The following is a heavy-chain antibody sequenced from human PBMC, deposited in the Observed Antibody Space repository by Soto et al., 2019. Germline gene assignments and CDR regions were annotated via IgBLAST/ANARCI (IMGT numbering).Heavy chain of an antibody. CDR2: ISGSGGST. D-gene: IGHD2-2*01. CDR1: GFTFSSYA. CDR3: AKTQLEYQLPIGFDP. Sequence: GGSLRLSCAASGFTFSSYAMSWVRQAPGKGLEWVSAISGSGGSTYYADSVKGRFTISRDNSKNTLYLQMNSLRAEDTAVYYCAKTQLEYQLPIGFDPWGQGTLVTVSS. J-gene: IGHJ5*02. V-gene: IGHV3-23*01.